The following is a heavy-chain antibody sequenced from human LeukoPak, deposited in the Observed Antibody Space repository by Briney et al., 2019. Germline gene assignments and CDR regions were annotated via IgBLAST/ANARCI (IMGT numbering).Heavy chain of an antibody. J-gene: IGHJ6*02. CDR1: GFIFDNYA. Sequence: GGSLRLSCAASGFIFDNYAMHWVRQAPGKGLEWVSGISWNTGSYDYGVSVKGRFTVSRDNAKKSLYLQMNSLRAEDTALYYCAKDIGRYYYTSGRQGLWGMDVWGQGTTVAVSS. CDR3: AKDIGRYYYTSGRQGLWGMDV. CDR2: ISWNTGSY. V-gene: IGHV3-9*01. D-gene: IGHD3-10*01.